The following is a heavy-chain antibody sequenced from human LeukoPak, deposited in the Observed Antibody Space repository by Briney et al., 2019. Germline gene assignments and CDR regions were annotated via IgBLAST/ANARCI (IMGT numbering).Heavy chain of an antibody. V-gene: IGHV4-39*01. CDR3: ARLLSPGWFDP. J-gene: IGHJ5*02. CDR2: VDYGGST. D-gene: IGHD2/OR15-2a*01. Sequence: SETLSLTCTVSGGSISSNNYYWGWIRQPPGKGLEWIGSVDYGGSTYYNPSLKSRVIISVDTSKNQFSLRLSSVTAADTAVYYCARLLSPGWFDPWGQGTLVTVSS. CDR1: GGSISSNNYY.